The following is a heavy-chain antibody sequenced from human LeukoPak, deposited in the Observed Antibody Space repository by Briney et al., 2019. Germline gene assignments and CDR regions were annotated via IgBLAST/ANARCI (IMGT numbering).Heavy chain of an antibody. Sequence: GGSLRLSCAASGFTFSNYGMHWVRQAPGKGLEWVAVIWYDGSNKYYSDSVRGRFTISRDNSKNTLYLQMNSLRAEDTAVYYCARGYDYGDYGVVGWGQGTLVTVSS. V-gene: IGHV3-33*01. CDR2: IWYDGSNK. CDR3: ARGYDYGDYGVVG. D-gene: IGHD4-17*01. CDR1: GFTFSNYG. J-gene: IGHJ4*02.